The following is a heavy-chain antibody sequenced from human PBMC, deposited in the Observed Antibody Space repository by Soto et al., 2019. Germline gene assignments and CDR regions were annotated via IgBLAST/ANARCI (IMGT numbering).Heavy chain of an antibody. CDR1: VFTFSSDW. CDR2: IKSDGSDT. V-gene: IGHV3-74*03. D-gene: IGHD4-17*01. Sequence: EVQLVESGGGLVQPGGSLRLSCVASVFTFSSDWMHWVRKAPGKGLVWVAHIKSDGSDTKYADSVKGRFTISRDNAKNSVYLQMNSLRAEDTAVYYCARAAPFNYGGNSGYDCWGQGTLVTVSS. CDR3: ARAAPFNYGGNSGYDC. J-gene: IGHJ4*02.